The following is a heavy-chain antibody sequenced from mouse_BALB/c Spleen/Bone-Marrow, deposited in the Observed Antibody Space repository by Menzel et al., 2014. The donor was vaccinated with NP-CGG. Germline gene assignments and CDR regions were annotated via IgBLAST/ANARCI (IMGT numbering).Heavy chain of an antibody. Sequence: QVQLQQSGAELARPGASVKMSCKASGYTFTSHTMHWVKQRPGQGLEWIGYINPSSGYTNYNQKFKDKATLTADKSSSTAYMQLSSLTSEVSAVYYCARESYGNWFAYWGQGTRVTVSA. J-gene: IGHJ3*01. V-gene: IGHV1-4*01. CDR3: ARESYGNWFAY. CDR2: INPSSGYT. CDR1: GYTFTSHT. D-gene: IGHD2-1*01.